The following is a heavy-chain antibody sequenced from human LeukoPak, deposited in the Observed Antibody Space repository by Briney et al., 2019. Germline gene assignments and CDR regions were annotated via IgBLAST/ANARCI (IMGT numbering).Heavy chain of an antibody. Sequence: PSGTLSLTCTVSGVSIASRGFSWTWIRQPPGKGLEWIGCISYSGETSSNPSLKTRLSISSDASKNQFFLKMTSVTAADTAVYYCVRDVLVTSSPDAFDIWGQGTTVTVSS. CDR2: ISYSGET. CDR1: GVSIASRGFS. CDR3: VRDVLVTSSPDAFDI. J-gene: IGHJ3*02. V-gene: IGHV4-31*03. D-gene: IGHD2-21*02.